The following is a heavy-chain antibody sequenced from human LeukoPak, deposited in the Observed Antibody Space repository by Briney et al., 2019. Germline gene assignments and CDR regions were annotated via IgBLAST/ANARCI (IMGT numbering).Heavy chain of an antibody. CDR3: ADCSGGSCYKNDYYYYGMDV. V-gene: IGHV3-23*01. D-gene: IGHD2-15*01. CDR1: GFTFSSYA. CDR2: ISGSGGST. Sequence: GAPLRLSCAASGFTFSSYAMSWVRQAPGKGLEWVSAISGSGGSTYYADSVKGRFTISRDNSKNTLYLQMNSLRAEDTAVYYCADCSGGSCYKNDYYYYGMDVWGQGTTVTVSS. J-gene: IGHJ6*02.